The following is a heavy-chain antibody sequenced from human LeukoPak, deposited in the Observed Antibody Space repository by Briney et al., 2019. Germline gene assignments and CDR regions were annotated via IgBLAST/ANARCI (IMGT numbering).Heavy chain of an antibody. V-gene: IGHV4-34*01. CDR1: GGSFSGYY. D-gene: IGHD5-18*01. CDR3: ASRNSYGYYYYYYMDV. CDR2: IYHSGST. Sequence: SETLSLTCAVYGGSFSGYYWSWIRQPPGKGLEWIGSIYHSGSTYYNPSLKSRVTISVDTSKNQFSLKLSSVTAADTAVYYCASRNSYGYYYYYYMDVWGKGTTVTVSS. J-gene: IGHJ6*03.